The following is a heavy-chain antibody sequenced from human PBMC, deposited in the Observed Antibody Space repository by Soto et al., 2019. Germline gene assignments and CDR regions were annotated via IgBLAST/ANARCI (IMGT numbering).Heavy chain of an antibody. D-gene: IGHD6-19*01. CDR1: GGPISSGGYY. V-gene: IGHV4-31*03. Sequence: PSETLSLTCTVSGGPISSGGYYWSWIRQHPGKGLEWIGYIYYSGSTYYNPSLKSRVTISVDTSKNQFSLKLSSVTAADTAVYYCARDLLYSSGLAYFDYWGQGTLVTVSS. J-gene: IGHJ4*02. CDR2: IYYSGST. CDR3: ARDLLYSSGLAYFDY.